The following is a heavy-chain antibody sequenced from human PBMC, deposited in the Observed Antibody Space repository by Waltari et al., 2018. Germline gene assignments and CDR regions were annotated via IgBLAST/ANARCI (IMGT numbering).Heavy chain of an antibody. CDR1: GGSFNYYY. CDR2: INHTGDN. J-gene: IGHJ4*02. Sequence: QVQLQQWGAGLLKPSETLSLTCAVYGGSFNYYYWSWIRQPPGKGLEWVGDINHTGDNRYNPSLKSRVTMSVDTSKSQFSLTLSSVTAADMAIYYCARWWGYSSSYYFDHWGQGTLATVSS. D-gene: IGHD6-6*01. V-gene: IGHV4-34*02. CDR3: ARWWGYSSSYYFDH.